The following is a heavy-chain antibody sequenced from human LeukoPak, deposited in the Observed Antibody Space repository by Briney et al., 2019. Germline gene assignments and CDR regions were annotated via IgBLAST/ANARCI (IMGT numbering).Heavy chain of an antibody. CDR3: AKSPDYYGSDLGSSQFDY. CDR2: ISWNSGSI. V-gene: IGHV3-9*01. CDR1: GFTFSSYA. J-gene: IGHJ4*02. Sequence: PGGSLRLSCAASGFTFSSYAMSWVRQAPGKGLEWVSGISWNSGSIGYADSVKGRFTISRDNAKNSLYLQMNSLRAEDTALYYCAKSPDYYGSDLGSSQFDYWGQGTLVTVSS. D-gene: IGHD3-10*01.